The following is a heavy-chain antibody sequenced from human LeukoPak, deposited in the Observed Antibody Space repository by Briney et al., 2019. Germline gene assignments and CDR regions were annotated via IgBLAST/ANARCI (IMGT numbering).Heavy chain of an antibody. V-gene: IGHV6-1*01. CDR1: GDSVSSNSAA. CDR3: ARGAWYYDY. D-gene: IGHD4/OR15-4a*01. J-gene: IGHJ4*02. Sequence: SQTLSLTCAISGDSVSSNSAAWHWIRQSPSRGLEWLGRTYYRSKWYNDYAVSVKSRIITNPHTSKNQFPLQPNPVTPADTAVYSCARGAWYYDYWGQGTLVTVSS. CDR2: TYYRSKWYN.